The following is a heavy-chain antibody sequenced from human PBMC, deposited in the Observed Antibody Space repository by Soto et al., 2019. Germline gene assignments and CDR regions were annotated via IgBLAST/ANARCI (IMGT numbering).Heavy chain of an antibody. CDR1: GDSVSTNSAA. J-gene: IGHJ6*02. V-gene: IGHV6-1*01. CDR2: TYYRSKWYN. CDR3: ARDLPPYSSSWSGMDV. D-gene: IGHD6-13*01. Sequence: SQTLSLTCAISGDSVSTNSAAWNWIRQSPSRGLEWLGRTYYRSKWYNDYAVSVKSRITINPDTSKNQFSLQLNSVTPEDTAVYYCARDLPPYSSSWSGMDVWGQGTTVTVSS.